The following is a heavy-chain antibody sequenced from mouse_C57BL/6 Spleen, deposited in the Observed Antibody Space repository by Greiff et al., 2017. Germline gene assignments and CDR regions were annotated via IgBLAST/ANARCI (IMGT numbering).Heavy chain of an antibody. CDR3: ARGRGYGSSPHAMDY. V-gene: IGHV1-59*01. CDR2: IDPSDSYT. J-gene: IGHJ4*01. CDR1: AYTFTSYW. D-gene: IGHD1-1*01. Sequence: QVQLQQPGAELVRPGTSVKLSCKASAYTFTSYWMPWVKQRPGQGLEWIGVIDPSDSYTNYNQKFKGRATLTVDTSSSTAYMQLSSLTSEDSAVYYCARGRGYGSSPHAMDYWGQGTSVTVSS.